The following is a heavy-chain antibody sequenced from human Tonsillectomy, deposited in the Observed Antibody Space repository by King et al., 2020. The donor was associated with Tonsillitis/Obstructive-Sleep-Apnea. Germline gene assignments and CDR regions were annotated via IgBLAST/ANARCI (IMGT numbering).Heavy chain of an antibody. CDR2: ISGSGRTT. Sequence: VQLVESGGGLVQPGGSLRLSCAASGFTFTSYVMSWVRQAPGTELEWVSGISGSGRTTYYTDSVKGRFTISRDNSKNTLYLQMNSLRADDTAVYYCAKTTYRGTYYDYWGQGTLVTVSS. V-gene: IGHV3-23*04. CDR3: AKTTYRGTYYDY. CDR1: GFTFTSYV. J-gene: IGHJ4*02. D-gene: IGHD1-26*01.